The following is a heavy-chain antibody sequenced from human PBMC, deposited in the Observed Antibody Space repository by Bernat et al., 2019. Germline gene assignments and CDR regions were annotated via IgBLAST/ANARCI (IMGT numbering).Heavy chain of an antibody. D-gene: IGHD3-16*01. CDR3: ARDLRKGSYMDV. J-gene: IGHJ6*03. V-gene: IGHV3-33*01. CDR2: IRSDGSKE. CDR1: AFTFNTYG. Sequence: QVQLVESGGGVVQPGRSLRLSCAASAFTFNTYGMHWLRQAPGKGLEWVAVIRSDGSKEYYADSVKGRFSISRDNSKNTLYLQMNSLRAEDTAVYYCARDLRKGSYMDVWGKGTTVTVSS.